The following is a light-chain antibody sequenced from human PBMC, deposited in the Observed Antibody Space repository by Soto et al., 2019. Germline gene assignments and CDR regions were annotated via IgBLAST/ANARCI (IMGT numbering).Light chain of an antibody. Sequence: QSVLTQPPSVSAAPGQKVTISCSGSSSNIGNNCVSWYQQLPGTAPKLLIYDNNKRPSGIPDRFSGSQSGTSATLGITGLQTGDEADYYCGTWDSSLSAGVFGTGTKVTVL. V-gene: IGLV1-51*01. J-gene: IGLJ1*01. CDR3: GTWDSSLSAGV. CDR1: SSNIGNNC. CDR2: DNN.